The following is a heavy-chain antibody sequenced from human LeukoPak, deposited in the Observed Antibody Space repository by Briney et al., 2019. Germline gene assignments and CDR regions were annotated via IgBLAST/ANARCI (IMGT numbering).Heavy chain of an antibody. CDR2: IYPGDSDT. CDR3: ARLGTNYYDPRYFDY. CDR1: GYSFTSYW. V-gene: IGHV5-51*01. D-gene: IGHD3-22*01. J-gene: IGHJ4*02. Sequence: GESLKISCKGSGYSFTSYWIGWVRQMPGKGLEWMGIIYPGDSDTRYSPSFQGQVTISADKSISTAYLQWSSLKASDTAMYYCARLGTNYYDPRYFDYWGQGTLVTVSS.